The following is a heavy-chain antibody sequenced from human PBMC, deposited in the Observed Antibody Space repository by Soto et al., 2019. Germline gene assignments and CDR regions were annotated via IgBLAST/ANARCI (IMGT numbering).Heavy chain of an antibody. D-gene: IGHD3-16*02. CDR3: AKYYDYVWGSYRYPLWFDP. V-gene: IGHV3-23*01. Sequence: GGSLRLSCAASGFTFSSYAMSWVRQAPGKGLEWVSAISGSGGSTYYADSVKGRFTISRDNSKNTLYLQMNSLRAEDTAVYYFAKYYDYVWGSYRYPLWFDPWGQGTLVTVSS. J-gene: IGHJ5*02. CDR2: ISGSGGST. CDR1: GFTFSSYA.